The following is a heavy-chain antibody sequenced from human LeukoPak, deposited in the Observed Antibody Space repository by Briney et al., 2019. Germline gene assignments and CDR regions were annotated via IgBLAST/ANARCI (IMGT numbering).Heavy chain of an antibody. CDR3: ARVGPGVLDY. CDR2: INDNEIT. Sequence: SETLSLTCAVYGGSFSGHFWSWIRQPPGKGLEWIVEINDNEITNSNPSLKSRVTVSVDTSRSQFSLNLSSVTAADTAVYYCARVGPGVLDYWGQGALVTVSS. CDR1: GGSFSGHF. V-gene: IGHV4-34*01. J-gene: IGHJ4*02. D-gene: IGHD7-27*01.